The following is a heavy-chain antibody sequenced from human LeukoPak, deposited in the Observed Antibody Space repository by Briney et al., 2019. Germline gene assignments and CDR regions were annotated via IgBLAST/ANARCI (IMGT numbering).Heavy chain of an antibody. V-gene: IGHV4-4*02. Sequence: PSETLSLTCAVSGDSITSSNWWSWVRQPPGKGLEWIGEIYHSGSTSYNPSLRSRVTISLDKSKNQFSLKLSSVTAADTAVYYCARRRDSSGYFGAHYWGQGTLVTVSS. CDR2: IYHSGST. CDR3: ARRRDSSGYFGAHY. D-gene: IGHD3-22*01. J-gene: IGHJ4*02. CDR1: GDSITSSNW.